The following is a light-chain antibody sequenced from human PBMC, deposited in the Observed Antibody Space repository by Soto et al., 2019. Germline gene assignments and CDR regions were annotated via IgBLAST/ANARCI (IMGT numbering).Light chain of an antibody. V-gene: IGKV3-20*01. CDR1: QSVSSSY. CDR2: GAS. J-gene: IGKJ1*01. Sequence: EIVLTQSPGPLSLSPGEIATLSCRASQSVSSSYLAWYQQKPGQAPRLLIYGASSSATGIADRFNGSVSGTDFTLTVSRLEPEDFAVYFCHQYGSSPQTFGQGTKLELK. CDR3: HQYGSSPQT.